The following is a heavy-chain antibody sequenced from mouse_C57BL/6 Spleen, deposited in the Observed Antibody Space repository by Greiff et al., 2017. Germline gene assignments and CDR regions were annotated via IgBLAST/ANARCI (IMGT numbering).Heavy chain of an antibody. CDR3: ARDYDGSAMDY. CDR2: IYPGDGDT. J-gene: IGHJ4*01. Sequence: LVKPGASVKISCKASGYAFSSSWMNWVKQRPGKGLEWIGRIYPGDGDTNYNGKFNGKATLTADKSSSTAYMQLSSLTSEDSAVYFCARDYDGSAMDYWGQGTSVTVSS. D-gene: IGHD1-1*01. CDR1: GYAFSSSW. V-gene: IGHV1-82*01.